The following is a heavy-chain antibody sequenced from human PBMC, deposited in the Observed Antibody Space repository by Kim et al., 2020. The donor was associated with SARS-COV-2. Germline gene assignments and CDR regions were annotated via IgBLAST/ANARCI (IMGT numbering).Heavy chain of an antibody. V-gene: IGHV3-53*01. CDR2: IYSGGST. J-gene: IGHJ4*02. CDR3: AGEHYYDSSGPGGY. D-gene: IGHD3-22*01. CDR1: GFTVSSNY. Sequence: GGSLRLSCAASGFTVSSNYMSWVRQAPGKGLEWVSVIYSGGSTYYADSVKGRFTISRDNSKNTLYLQMNSLRAEDTAVYYCAGEHYYDSSGPGGYWGQGTLVTVSS.